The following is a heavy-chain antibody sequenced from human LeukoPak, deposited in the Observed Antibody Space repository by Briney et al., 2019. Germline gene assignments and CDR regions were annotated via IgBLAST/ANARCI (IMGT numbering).Heavy chain of an antibody. J-gene: IGHJ4*02. CDR3: ARHYGGNAPIDY. Sequence: GRSLRLSCAASGFTFSRYAMHWVRQAPGKGLEWVVVISYDGSNKDYADSVKGRFTISRDNSKNTLYLQMNSLRAEDTAVYYCARHYGGNAPIDYWGQGTLVTVSS. CDR2: ISYDGSNK. CDR1: GFTFSRYA. D-gene: IGHD4-17*01. V-gene: IGHV3-30-3*01.